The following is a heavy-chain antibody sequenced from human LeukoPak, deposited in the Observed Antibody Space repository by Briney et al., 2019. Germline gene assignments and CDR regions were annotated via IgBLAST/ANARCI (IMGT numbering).Heavy chain of an antibody. CDR1: GYTFTSYD. CDR3: SGNWNYSYFDY. J-gene: IGHJ4*02. Sequence: ASVKVSCKASGYTFTSYDINWVRQATGRGLEWMGWMNPNSGNTGYAQKFQGRVTMTRNTSISTAYMELSSLRSEDTAVYYCSGNWNYSYFDYWGQGTLVTVSS. CDR2: MNPNSGNT. D-gene: IGHD1-7*01. V-gene: IGHV1-8*01.